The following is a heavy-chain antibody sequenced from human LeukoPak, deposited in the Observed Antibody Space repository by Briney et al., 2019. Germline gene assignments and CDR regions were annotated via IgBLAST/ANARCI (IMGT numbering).Heavy chain of an antibody. V-gene: IGHV3-33*01. CDR3: ARHYYGSGSYYNGSGY. CDR1: GFTFSSYG. Sequence: GRSLRLSCAASGFTFSSYGMHWVRQAPGKGLEWVAVIWYDGSNKYYADSVKGRFTISRDNSKNTLYLQMNSLRAEDTAVYYCARHYYGSGSYYNGSGYWGQGTLVTVSS. CDR2: IWYDGSNK. J-gene: IGHJ4*02. D-gene: IGHD3-10*01.